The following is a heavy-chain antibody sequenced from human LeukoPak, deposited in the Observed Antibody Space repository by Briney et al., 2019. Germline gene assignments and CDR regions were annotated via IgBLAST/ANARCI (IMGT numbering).Heavy chain of an antibody. Sequence: PGGSLRLSCAGSGFTLNTYWMHWVRQGPGKGLVWVSRIYSDGGRTNYADSVKGRFTISRDNAKNSLYLQMNSLRAEDTAVYYYARVFGSGSYGYWGQGTLVTVSS. CDR1: GFTLNTYW. D-gene: IGHD3-10*01. CDR2: IYSDGGRT. J-gene: IGHJ4*02. V-gene: IGHV3-74*01. CDR3: ARVFGSGSYGY.